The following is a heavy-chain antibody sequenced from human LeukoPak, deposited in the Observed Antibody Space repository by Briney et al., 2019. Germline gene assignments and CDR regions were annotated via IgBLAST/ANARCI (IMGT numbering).Heavy chain of an antibody. Sequence: SETLSLTCTVSGGSISSTSYYWGWIRQPPGKGLEWIGNIYYSGSTYYNPSLKSRVTISVDMSKNQLSLKLSSVTAADTAVYYCAGEIYSSGWYCDYWGQGTLVTVSS. CDR3: AGEIYSSGWYCDY. D-gene: IGHD6-19*01. CDR1: GGSISSTSYY. V-gene: IGHV4-39*02. J-gene: IGHJ4*02. CDR2: IYYSGST.